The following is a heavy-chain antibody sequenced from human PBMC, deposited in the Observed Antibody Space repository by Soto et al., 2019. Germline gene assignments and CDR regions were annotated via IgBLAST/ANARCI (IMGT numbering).Heavy chain of an antibody. CDR3: ARVSPFIAAASLEFDP. V-gene: IGHV4-34*01. J-gene: IGHJ5*02. CDR1: GGSFSGYY. Sequence: PSETLSLTCAVYGGSFSGYYWGWIRQPPGKGLEWIGEINHSGSTNYNPSLKSRVTISVDTSKNQFSLKLSSVTAADTAVYYCARVSPFIAAASLEFDPSGQGTLVTVSS. CDR2: INHSGST. D-gene: IGHD6-13*01.